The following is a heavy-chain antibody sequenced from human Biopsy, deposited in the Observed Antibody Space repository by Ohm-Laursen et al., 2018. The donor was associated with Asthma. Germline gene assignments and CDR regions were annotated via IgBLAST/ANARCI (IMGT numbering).Heavy chain of an antibody. Sequence: GSLRLSCTASGFTFSRDHMFWVRQAPGKGLEWVSVIYSGGTSQTADSVRSRFTISRDYSKNTLYLQMLSMRAEDTDVYYCETGYSSNWSHYYFDYWGQGTLVTVSS. J-gene: IGHJ4*02. CDR3: ETGYSSNWSHYYFDY. V-gene: IGHV3-66*01. CDR1: GFTFSRDH. D-gene: IGHD6-13*01. CDR2: IYSGGTS.